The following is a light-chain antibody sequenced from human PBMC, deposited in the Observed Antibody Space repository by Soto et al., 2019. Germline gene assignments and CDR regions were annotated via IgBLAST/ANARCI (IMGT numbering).Light chain of an antibody. CDR2: GAS. J-gene: IGKJ3*01. V-gene: IGKV1-9*01. CDR3: QQLISYPFT. Sequence: DIQLTQSPSFLSASVGDRVTITCRASQGISNYLAWYQQKPGEAPKVLIYGASTLQSGVPSRFSGSGSGTEFTLTMTILQPEDVATYFCQQLISYPFTFGPGTKVDIK. CDR1: QGISNY.